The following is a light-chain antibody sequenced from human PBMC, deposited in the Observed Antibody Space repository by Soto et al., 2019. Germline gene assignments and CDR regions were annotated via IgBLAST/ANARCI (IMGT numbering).Light chain of an antibody. J-gene: IGKJ1*01. CDR2: KAS. V-gene: IGKV1-5*03. CDR3: QQYNSYCT. CDR1: QSISSW. Sequence: DIQMTQSPSTLSASVGDRVTITCRASQSISSWLAWYQQKPGKAPKLLIYKASSLESEVPSRFSGSGSGTEFTLTSSILQPDDFATYYCQQYNSYCTFGQGTKVEIK.